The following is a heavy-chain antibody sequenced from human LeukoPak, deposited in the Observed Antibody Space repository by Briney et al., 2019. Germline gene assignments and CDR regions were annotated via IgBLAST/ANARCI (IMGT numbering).Heavy chain of an antibody. V-gene: IGHV3-49*03. CDR1: GFTFGDYA. D-gene: IGHD6-13*01. Sequence: PGGSLRLSCTASGFTFGDYAMSWFRQAPGKGLEWVGFIRSKAYGGTTEYAASVKGRFTISRDDSKSIAYLQMNSLKTEDTAVYYCTREAQLVFTAGGSYDYWGQGTLVTVSS. CDR2: IRSKAYGGTT. CDR3: TREAQLVFTAGGSYDY. J-gene: IGHJ4*02.